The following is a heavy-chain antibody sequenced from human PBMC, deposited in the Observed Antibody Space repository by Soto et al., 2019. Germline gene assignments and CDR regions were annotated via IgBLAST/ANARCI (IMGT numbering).Heavy chain of an antibody. D-gene: IGHD3-9*01. CDR1: EFRFSSYG. CDR3: AKDYYDTLTEYYGPDY. CDR2: ISYDGSHQ. V-gene: IGHV3-30*18. J-gene: IGHJ4*02. Sequence: GGSLRLSCAASEFRFSSYGMYWVRQAPGKGLEWVAFISYDGSHQYYAESVKGRFTISRDNSKNLLYLQMNSLGAEDTAVYYCAKDYYDTLTEYYGPDYWGQGTLVTVSS.